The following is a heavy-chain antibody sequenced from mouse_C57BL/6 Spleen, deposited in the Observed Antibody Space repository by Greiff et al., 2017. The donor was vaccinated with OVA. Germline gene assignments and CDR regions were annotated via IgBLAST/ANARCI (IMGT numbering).Heavy chain of an antibody. Sequence: VQLQQSGPEPVKPGASVKISCKASGYAFSSSWMNWVKQRPGKGLEWIGRIYPGDGDTNYNGKFKGKATLTADKSSSTAYMQLSSLTSEDSAVYFCARSRPYFDYWGQGTTLTVSS. V-gene: IGHV1-82*01. CDR1: GYAFSSSW. J-gene: IGHJ2*01. CDR2: IYPGDGDT. CDR3: ARSRPYFDY.